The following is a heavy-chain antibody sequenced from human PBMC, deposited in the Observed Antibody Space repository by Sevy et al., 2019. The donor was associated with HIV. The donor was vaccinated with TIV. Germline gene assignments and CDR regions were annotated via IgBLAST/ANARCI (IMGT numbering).Heavy chain of an antibody. Sequence: GGSLRLSCAASGFTFSNDFMNWVHQAPGKGLEWVSSISSGSSYIFYADSLKGRFTISRDNAKNSLYLHMNSMRAEDTAVYYCARGAYYGSLYYFDYWGPGTLVTVSS. CDR3: ARGAYYGSLYYFDY. J-gene: IGHJ4*02. D-gene: IGHD3-10*01. CDR1: GFTFSNDF. V-gene: IGHV3-21*01. CDR2: ISSGSSYI.